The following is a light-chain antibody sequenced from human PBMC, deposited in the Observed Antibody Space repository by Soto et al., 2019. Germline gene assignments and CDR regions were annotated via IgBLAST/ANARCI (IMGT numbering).Light chain of an antibody. CDR2: AAS. CDR3: QQSYSTPTWT. Sequence: DIQMTQSPSSLSASVVDRVTITFRASQSISSYLNWYQQKPGKAPKLLIYAASSLQSGVPSRFSGSGSGTDFTLTISSLQPEDFATYYCQQSYSTPTWTFGQGNKVDNK. V-gene: IGKV1-39*01. CDR1: QSISSY. J-gene: IGKJ1*01.